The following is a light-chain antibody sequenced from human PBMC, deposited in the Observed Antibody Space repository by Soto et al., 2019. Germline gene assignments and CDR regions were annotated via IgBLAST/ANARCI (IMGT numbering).Light chain of an antibody. J-gene: IGLJ1*01. Sequence: QSVLTQPPSASGTPGQRVTISCSGSSSNIGSNTVNWYQQLPGRAPKLLIYGNNQRPSGVPDRFSGSKSGTSASLAISGLQSEDEADYYCATWDDSLYGYVFGTGTKLTVL. V-gene: IGLV1-44*01. CDR2: GNN. CDR3: ATWDDSLYGYV. CDR1: SSNIGSNT.